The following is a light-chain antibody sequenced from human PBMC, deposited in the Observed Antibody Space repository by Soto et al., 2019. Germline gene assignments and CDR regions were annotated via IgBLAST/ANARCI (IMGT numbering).Light chain of an antibody. CDR3: QSYDSSLSVV. Sequence: QAVVTQPPSVSGAPGQRVTISCTGSSSNIGAGCDVHWYQQLPGTAPKLLIYANSNRPSGVPDRFSGSKSGTSASLAITGLQAEDEGDYYCQSYDSSLSVVFGGGTQLTVL. CDR2: ANS. J-gene: IGLJ2*01. CDR1: SSNIGAGCD. V-gene: IGLV1-40*01.